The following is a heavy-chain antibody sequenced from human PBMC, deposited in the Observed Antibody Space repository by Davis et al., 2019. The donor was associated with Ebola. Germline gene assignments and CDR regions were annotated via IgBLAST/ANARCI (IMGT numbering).Heavy chain of an antibody. CDR3: RSSIPYYYGMDV. J-gene: IGHJ6*02. V-gene: IGHV4-39*01. CDR2: IYYSGST. D-gene: IGHD6-13*01. Sequence: MPSETLSLTCTVSGGSISSSSYYWGWIRQPPGKGLEWIGSIYYSGSTYYNPSLKSRVTISVDTSKNQFSLKLSSVTAADTAVYYCRSSIPYYYGMDVWGQGTTVTVSS. CDR1: GGSISSSSYY.